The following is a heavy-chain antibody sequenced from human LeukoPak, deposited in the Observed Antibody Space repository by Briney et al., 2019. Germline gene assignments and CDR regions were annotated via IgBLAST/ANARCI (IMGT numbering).Heavy chain of an antibody. J-gene: IGHJ5*02. CDR1: GYTFTGYY. CDR2: INPNSGGT. Sequence: GASVKVSCKASGYTFTGYYMHWVRQVPGQGLEWMGWINPNSGGTNYAQKFQGRVTMTRDTSISTAYMELSRLRSDDTAVYYCARVWARMSSIAARRGFDPWGQGTLVTVSS. CDR3: ARVWARMSSIAARRGFDP. V-gene: IGHV1-2*02. D-gene: IGHD6-6*01.